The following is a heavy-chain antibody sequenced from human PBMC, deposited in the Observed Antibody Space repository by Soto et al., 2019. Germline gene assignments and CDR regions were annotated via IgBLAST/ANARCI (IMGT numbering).Heavy chain of an antibody. V-gene: IGHV1-18*01. D-gene: IGHD5-18*01. CDR3: ARDVGYGLIDY. Sequence: ASVKVSCKASGYTFTNFGISWVRQAPGQGLEWMGWISAYNGNTNYAQNLQGRVTMTTDTSTSTAYMELRSLRSDDTAVYYCARDVGYGLIDYWGQGTLVTVSS. J-gene: IGHJ4*02. CDR1: GYTFTNFG. CDR2: ISAYNGNT.